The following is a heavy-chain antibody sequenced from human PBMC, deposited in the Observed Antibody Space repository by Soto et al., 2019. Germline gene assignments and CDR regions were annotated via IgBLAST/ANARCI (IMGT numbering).Heavy chain of an antibody. J-gene: IGHJ6*02. CDR1: GFTFSSYG. Sequence: QVQLVESGGGVVQPGRSLRLSCAASGFTFSSYGMHWVRQAPGKGLEWVAVISYDGSNKYYADSVKGRFTISRDNSKNTLYLQMNSLRAEDTAVYYCAKPPGVRTHYGMDVWGQGTTVTVSS. D-gene: IGHD3-10*01. CDR2: ISYDGSNK. CDR3: AKPPGVRTHYGMDV. V-gene: IGHV3-30*18.